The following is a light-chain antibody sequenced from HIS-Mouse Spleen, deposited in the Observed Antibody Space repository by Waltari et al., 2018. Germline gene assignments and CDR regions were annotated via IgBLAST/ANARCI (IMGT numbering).Light chain of an antibody. CDR2: EVS. V-gene: IGLV2-8*01. CDR1: SSDVGGYNY. CDR3: SSYAGSNNYV. J-gene: IGLJ1*01. Sequence: QSALTQPPSASGSPGQSVTISCTGTSSDVGGYNYVSWYQQHPGKAPKLMIDEVSKRPSGVPARFSGSKSGNTASLTVSGLQAEDEADYYCSSYAGSNNYVFGTGTKVTVL.